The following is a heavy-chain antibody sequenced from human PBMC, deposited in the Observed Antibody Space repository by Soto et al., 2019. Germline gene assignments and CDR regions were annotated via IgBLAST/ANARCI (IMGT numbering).Heavy chain of an antibody. CDR1: GGSISSSSYY. D-gene: IGHD2-2*01. J-gene: IGHJ5*02. CDR3: ARLLPRYCSSTSCPPDWFDP. Sequence: SETLSLTCTVSGGSISSSSYYWGWIRQPPGKGLEWIGSIYYSGSTYYNPSLKSRVTISVDTSKNQFSLKLSSVTAADTAVYYCARLLPRYCSSTSCPPDWFDPWGQGTLVTISS. CDR2: IYYSGST. V-gene: IGHV4-39*01.